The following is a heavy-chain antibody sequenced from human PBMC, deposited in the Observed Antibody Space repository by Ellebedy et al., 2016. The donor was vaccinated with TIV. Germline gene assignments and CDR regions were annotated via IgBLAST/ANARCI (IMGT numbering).Heavy chain of an antibody. CDR3: ARGWIGELFGGDY. CDR2: INPSGGST. CDR1: GGTFSSYA. J-gene: IGHJ4*02. V-gene: IGHV1-46*01. D-gene: IGHD3-10*01. Sequence: ASVKVSCKASGGTFSSYAISWVRQAPGQGLEWMGIINPSGGSTSYAQKFQGRVTMTRDTSTSTVYMELSSLRSEDTAVYYCARGWIGELFGGDYWGQGTLVTVSS.